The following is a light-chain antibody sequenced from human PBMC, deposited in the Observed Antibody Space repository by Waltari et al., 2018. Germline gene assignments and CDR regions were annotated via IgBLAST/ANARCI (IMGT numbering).Light chain of an antibody. Sequence: QSALTQPPSVSGTPGQRVTISCSTSSSDIGSATVNWYQQLPGPAPKLLIFGNDQRPSGVPDRFSGSKSGTSASLAIRGLQSEDDADYYCAAWDKSLSGPVFGGGPKLTVL. CDR3: AAWDKSLSGPV. J-gene: IGLJ3*02. CDR1: SSDIGSAT. CDR2: GND. V-gene: IGLV1-44*01.